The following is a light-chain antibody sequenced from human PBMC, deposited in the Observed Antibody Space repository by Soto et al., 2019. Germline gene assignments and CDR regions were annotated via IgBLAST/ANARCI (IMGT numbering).Light chain of an antibody. CDR2: GTS. Sequence: VMTQSPSTLSGSTGERATLSCRASQTVSRNLAWYQQKPGQAPRLLLFGTSTRATGIPDRFSGSGSATDFTLSISRLEPEDFAVYYCQQYASSPLLTFGGGTKVDIK. V-gene: IGKV3D-15*01. CDR3: QQYASSPLLT. CDR1: QTVSRN. J-gene: IGKJ4*01.